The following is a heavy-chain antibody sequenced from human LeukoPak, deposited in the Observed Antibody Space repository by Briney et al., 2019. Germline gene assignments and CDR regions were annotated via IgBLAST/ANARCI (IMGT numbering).Heavy chain of an antibody. Sequence: ASVKVSCKASGYTFISYGITWARQAPGQGLEWMGYISSYNGNTNYAQKLQGRVTMTTDTSTSTAYMELRSLRSDDTAVYYCARDSRVKVATITPSDYWGQGTLVTVSS. D-gene: IGHD5-12*01. V-gene: IGHV1-18*01. CDR2: ISSYNGNT. J-gene: IGHJ4*02. CDR1: GYTFISYG. CDR3: ARDSRVKVATITPSDY.